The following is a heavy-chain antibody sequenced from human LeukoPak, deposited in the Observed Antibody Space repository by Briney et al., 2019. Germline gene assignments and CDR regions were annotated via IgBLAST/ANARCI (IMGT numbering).Heavy chain of an antibody. CDR2: IWYGGSKK. Sequence: GGSLRLSCAASGFTFSNYGMHWVRQAPGKGLEWEAVIWYGGSKKYHADSVKGRFTISRDNSKNTLYLQMNSLRAEDTAVYYCARGLRELGTRYYYYYMDVRGKGTTVTVSS. CDR3: ARGLRELGTRYYYYYMDV. D-gene: IGHD1-26*01. V-gene: IGHV3-33*01. J-gene: IGHJ6*03. CDR1: GFTFSNYG.